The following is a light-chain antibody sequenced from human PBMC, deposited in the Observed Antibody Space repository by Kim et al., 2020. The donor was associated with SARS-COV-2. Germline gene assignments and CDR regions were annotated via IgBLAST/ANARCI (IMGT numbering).Light chain of an antibody. Sequence: DVVMTQSPLSLPVTLGQPASISCRSSQSLVFSNGDTYLNWFQQRPGQSPRRLIYKVSNRDSGVPDRFSGSGSGTDFTLEISSIEAEAVDVYYCMQGPHCTPRITFGQGTRLEIK. CDR3: MQGPHCTPRIT. CDR1: QSLVFSNGDTY. J-gene: IGKJ5*01. CDR2: KVS. V-gene: IGKV2-30*01.